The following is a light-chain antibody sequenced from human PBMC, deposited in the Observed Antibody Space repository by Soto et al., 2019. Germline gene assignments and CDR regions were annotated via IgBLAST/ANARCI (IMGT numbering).Light chain of an antibody. V-gene: IGLV2-14*03. CDR3: SSYTTSNTRQIV. Sequence: QSALTQPASVSGSPGQSITISCTGTSSDVGGYNYVSWYQHHPGKAPKLMIFDVRNRPSGVSHRFSGSKSGNTASLTISGVQPEDEADYYCSSYTTSNTRQIVFGTGTKVTVL. J-gene: IGLJ1*01. CDR2: DVR. CDR1: SSDVGGYNY.